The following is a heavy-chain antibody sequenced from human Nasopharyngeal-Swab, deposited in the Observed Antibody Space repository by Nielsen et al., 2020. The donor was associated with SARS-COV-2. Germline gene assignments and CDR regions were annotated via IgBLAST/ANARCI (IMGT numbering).Heavy chain of an antibody. Sequence: ASVKVSCKASGYTFTSYYMHWVRQAPGQGLEWMGIINPSGGSTSYAQKFQGRVTMTRGTSTSTVYMELSSPRSEDTAVYYCARDARIGYCSGGSCHFYYYYYMDVWGKGTTVTVSS. J-gene: IGHJ6*03. CDR3: ARDARIGYCSGGSCHFYYYYYMDV. CDR1: GYTFTSYY. D-gene: IGHD2-15*01. V-gene: IGHV1-46*01. CDR2: INPSGGST.